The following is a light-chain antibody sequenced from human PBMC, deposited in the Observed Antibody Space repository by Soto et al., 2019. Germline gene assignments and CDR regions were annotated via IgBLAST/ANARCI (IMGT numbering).Light chain of an antibody. V-gene: IGKV3-11*01. Sequence: EIVLTQSPATLSLSPGERATLSCRASQSVSSYLAWYQQKPGQAPRLLIYGASNKATGIPARFSGSGSGTDFTLTISSLEPEDFAVYYCHHRGNWPRTFGQGTELEIK. J-gene: IGKJ2*01. CDR1: QSVSSY. CDR2: GAS. CDR3: HHRGNWPRT.